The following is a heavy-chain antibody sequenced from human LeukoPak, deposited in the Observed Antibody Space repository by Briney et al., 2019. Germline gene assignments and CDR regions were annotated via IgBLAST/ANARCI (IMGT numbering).Heavy chain of an antibody. D-gene: IGHD2-2*03. Sequence: PGGSLRLSCAASGFTVSSNYMSWVRQAPGKGLEWVSVIYSGGSTYYADSVKGRFTISRDNSKNTLYLQMNSLRAGDTAVYYCAGDPGYCSSTSCYLGDYWGQGTLVTVSS. CDR2: IYSGGST. J-gene: IGHJ4*02. V-gene: IGHV3-66*01. CDR3: AGDPGYCSSTSCYLGDY. CDR1: GFTVSSNY.